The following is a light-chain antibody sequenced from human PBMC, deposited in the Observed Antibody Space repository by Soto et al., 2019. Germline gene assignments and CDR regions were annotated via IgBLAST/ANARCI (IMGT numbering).Light chain of an antibody. CDR2: EVS. CDR3: SSYAGSDNFV. Sequence: QSVLTQPASVSGSPGQSITISCTGTSSDVGKYSYVSWYQQHPAKAPKLMIFEVSNRPSGVSDRFSGSKSGNTASLTVSGLQADDEADYYCSSYAGSDNFVFGTGTKLTVL. J-gene: IGLJ1*01. V-gene: IGLV2-8*01. CDR1: SSDVGKYSY.